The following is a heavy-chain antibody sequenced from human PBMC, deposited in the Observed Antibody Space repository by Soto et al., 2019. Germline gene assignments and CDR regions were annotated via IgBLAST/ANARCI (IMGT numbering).Heavy chain of an antibody. CDR3: ARGLGGDSTTY. D-gene: IGHD2-21*02. Sequence: SETLSLTCAVYGGSFSGYYWSWIRQSPGKGLEWIGEINHSGSTNYNPSLKSRVTISVDTSKNQFSLKLSSVTVADTAVYYCARGLGGDSTTYWGQGTLVTVSS. J-gene: IGHJ4*02. CDR2: INHSGST. CDR1: GGSFSGYY. V-gene: IGHV4-34*01.